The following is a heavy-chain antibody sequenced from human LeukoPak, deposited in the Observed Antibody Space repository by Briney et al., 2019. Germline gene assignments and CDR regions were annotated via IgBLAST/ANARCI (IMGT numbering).Heavy chain of an antibody. Sequence: GSLRLSCAASGFSFSSHGMSWVRQAPGKGLEWVSGIIGGAGSTYYADSVKGRLTISRDNAKNTVYLQMNSLRAEDTAVYYCARGRSGSYGFFDYWSLGNLVTVSS. CDR2: IIGGAGST. J-gene: IGHJ4*02. D-gene: IGHD3-10*01. V-gene: IGHV3-23*01. CDR3: ARGRSGSYGFFDY. CDR1: GFSFSSHG.